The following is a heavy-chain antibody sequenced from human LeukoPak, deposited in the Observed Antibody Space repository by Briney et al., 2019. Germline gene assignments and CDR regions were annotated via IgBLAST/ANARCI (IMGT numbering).Heavy chain of an antibody. V-gene: IGHV3-21*01. Sequence: GGSLRLSCAASGFTFSSYSMNWVRQAPGKGLEWVSFMSGSSNYIYYADSVKGRFTISRDNAKNSLYLQMDRLRAEDTAVYYCARVGSTWSYFDYWGQGTLVTVSS. D-gene: IGHD6-13*01. CDR3: ARVGSTWSYFDY. CDR2: MSGSSNYI. CDR1: GFTFSSYS. J-gene: IGHJ4*02.